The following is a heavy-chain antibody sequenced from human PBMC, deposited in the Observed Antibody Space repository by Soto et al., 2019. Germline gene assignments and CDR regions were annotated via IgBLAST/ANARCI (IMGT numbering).Heavy chain of an antibody. V-gene: IGHV4-31*03. CDR3: ARSTTALAFDI. Sequence: SETLSLTCTVSGDSISSSGYFWGWIRQHPGKGLEYIGYIYYSGGPYYNPSLKSRVTISVDTSNIQFSLKLSSVTAADTAIYYCARSTTALAFDIWGQGTMVTVSS. CDR2: IYYSGGP. J-gene: IGHJ3*02. CDR1: GDSISSSGYF.